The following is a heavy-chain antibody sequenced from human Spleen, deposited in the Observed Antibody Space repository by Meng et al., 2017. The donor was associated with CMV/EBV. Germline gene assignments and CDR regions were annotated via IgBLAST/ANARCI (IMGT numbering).Heavy chain of an antibody. V-gene: IGHV4-30-4*01. J-gene: IGHJ4*02. D-gene: IGHD3-10*01. CDR1: GGSMSSGDYF. CDR3: ARERGTMVRGPLDY. CDR2: IYYSGNT. Sequence: QVQVQESGPGLVKTSQTLSLTCTVSGGSMSSGDYFWNWIRQPPGKGLEWIGYIYYSGNTYYNPSLKSRVTISVDTSKNQFSLKLSSVTAADTAVYYCARERGTMVRGPLDYWGQGTLVTVSS.